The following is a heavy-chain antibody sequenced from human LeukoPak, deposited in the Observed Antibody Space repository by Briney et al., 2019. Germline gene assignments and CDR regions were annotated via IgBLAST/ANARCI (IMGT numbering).Heavy chain of an antibody. CDR2: IYYSGST. Sequence: SETLSLTCTVSGGSISSSSYYWGWVRQPPGKGLEWIGSIYYSGSTYYNPSLKSRVTISVDTSKNQFSLKLSSVTAADTAVYYCARLSGSSGTSTDYWGQGTLVTVSS. V-gene: IGHV4-39*01. CDR3: ARLSGSSGTSTDY. D-gene: IGHD6-6*01. J-gene: IGHJ4*02. CDR1: GGSISSSSYY.